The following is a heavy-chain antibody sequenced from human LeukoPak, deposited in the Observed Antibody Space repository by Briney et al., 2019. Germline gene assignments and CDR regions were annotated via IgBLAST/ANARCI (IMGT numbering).Heavy chain of an antibody. J-gene: IGHJ3*02. Sequence: PGGSLRLSCVASGFTFGKYWMSWVRQAPGKGLEWVANIKLDGSEKNYVDSVKGRFTISRDNAKNSLYLQMNSLRAEDTAVYYCARGSSRFLDPFGAFDIWGQGTMVTVSS. CDR3: ARGSSRFLDPFGAFDI. D-gene: IGHD3-3*01. CDR1: GFTFGKYW. CDR2: IKLDGSEK. V-gene: IGHV3-7*01.